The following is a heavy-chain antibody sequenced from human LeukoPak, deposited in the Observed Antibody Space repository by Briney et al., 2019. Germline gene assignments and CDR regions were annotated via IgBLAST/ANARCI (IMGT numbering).Heavy chain of an antibody. CDR2: ISGSGGST. CDR3: AKDRGVLGDSRAVNWFDP. Sequence: GGSLRLSCAASGFTVRSSYAMSWVRQAPGKGLEWVSAISGSGGSTYYADSVKGRFTISRDNSKNTLYLQMNSLRAEDTAVYYCAKDRGVLGDSRAVNWFDPWGQGTLVTVSS. J-gene: IGHJ5*02. CDR1: GFTVRSSYA. D-gene: IGHD1-26*01. V-gene: IGHV3-23*01.